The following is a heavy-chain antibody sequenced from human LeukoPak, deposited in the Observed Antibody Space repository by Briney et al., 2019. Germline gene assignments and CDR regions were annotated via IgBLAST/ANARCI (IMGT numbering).Heavy chain of an antibody. CDR3: ARLDIAARRYFDY. Sequence: PSETLSLTCTVSGGSISSSSYHWGWIRQPPGKGLEWIGSIYYSGSTYYNPSLKSRVTISVDTSKNQFSLKLSSVTAADTAVYYCARLDIAARRYFDYWGQGTLVTVSS. D-gene: IGHD6-6*01. V-gene: IGHV4-39*01. CDR2: IYYSGST. CDR1: GGSISSSSYH. J-gene: IGHJ4*02.